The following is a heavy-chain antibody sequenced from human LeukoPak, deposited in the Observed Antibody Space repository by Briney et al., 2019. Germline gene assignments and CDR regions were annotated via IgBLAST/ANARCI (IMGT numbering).Heavy chain of an antibody. J-gene: IGHJ4*02. CDR1: GFTFSSYG. CDR3: HVGSSYWFDY. D-gene: IGHD6-13*01. CDR2: ISYDGSNK. Sequence: PGRSLRLSCAASGFTFSSYGMHWVRQAPGKGLEWVAVISYDGSNKYYADSVKGRFTISRDNSKNTLYLQMNSLRAEDTAVYYAHVGSSYWFDYWGQGTLVTVSS. V-gene: IGHV3-30*03.